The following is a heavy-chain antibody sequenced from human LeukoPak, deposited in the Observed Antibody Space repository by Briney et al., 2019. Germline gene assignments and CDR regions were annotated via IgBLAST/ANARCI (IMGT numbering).Heavy chain of an antibody. D-gene: IGHD3-10*01. Sequence: SETLSLTCTVSGGSISSGDYYWSWIRQPPGKGLEWIGYIYYSGSTYYNPSLKSRVTISVDTSKSQFSLKLSSVTAADTAVYYCARGFGELMENWFDPWGQGTLVTVSS. J-gene: IGHJ5*02. CDR2: IYYSGST. CDR3: ARGFGELMENWFDP. CDR1: GGSISSGDYY. V-gene: IGHV4-30-4*01.